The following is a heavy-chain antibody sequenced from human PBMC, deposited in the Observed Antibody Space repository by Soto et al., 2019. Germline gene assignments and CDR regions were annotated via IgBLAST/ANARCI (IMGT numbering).Heavy chain of an antibody. J-gene: IGHJ4*02. D-gene: IGHD6-6*01. Sequence: GGSLRLSCVASGFTFEDYSLHWVRQVPGKGLEWVAGISGNSGSSGYADSVKGRFTISRDNAKNSLYLQMNSLRAEDTAVYYCARDKGQLVPADGHWGQGTLVTVSS. V-gene: IGHV3-9*01. CDR1: GFTFEDYS. CDR2: ISGNSGSS. CDR3: ARDKGQLVPADGH.